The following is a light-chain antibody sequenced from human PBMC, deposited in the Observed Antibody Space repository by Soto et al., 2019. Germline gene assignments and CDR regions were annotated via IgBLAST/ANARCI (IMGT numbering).Light chain of an antibody. Sequence: EIVLTQSPGTLSLSAGERATLSCRASQSVSSNYFAWFQQRPGQAPRLPIYGVSTRATGTPDRFSASGSATEFTLNINRLEPEDFAVYYCHQYGASPWTFGQGTKVDIK. CDR2: GVS. J-gene: IGKJ1*01. CDR1: QSVSSNY. V-gene: IGKV3-20*01. CDR3: HQYGASPWT.